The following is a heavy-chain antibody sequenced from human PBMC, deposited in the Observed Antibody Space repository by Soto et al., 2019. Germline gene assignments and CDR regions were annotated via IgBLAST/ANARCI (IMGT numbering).Heavy chain of an antibody. CDR2: IIPIFGTA. Sequence: QVQLVQSGAEVKKPGSSVKVSCKASGGTFSSYAISWVRQAPGQGLEWMGGIIPIFGTANYAQKFQGRVTITADESTSTDYMELSSLRSEDTAVYYCARGRQPPSCCTLYYYYGMDVWGQGTTVTVSS. V-gene: IGHV1-69*01. CDR1: GGTFSSYA. D-gene: IGHD2-2*01. J-gene: IGHJ6*02. CDR3: ARGRQPPSCCTLYYYYGMDV.